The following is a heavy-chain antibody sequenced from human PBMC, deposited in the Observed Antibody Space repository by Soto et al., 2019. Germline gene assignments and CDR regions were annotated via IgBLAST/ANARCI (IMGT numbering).Heavy chain of an antibody. CDR2: LSTSGSTM. Sequence: LRLSCTASGFTFSNYEMTWVRQAPGKGLEWVSYLSTSGSTMYYADSVKGRFTISRDNAKNSLFLQMNSLRAEDTAVYYCARENSPAGLDVWGQGTTVTVSS. V-gene: IGHV3-48*03. CDR3: ARENSPAGLDV. J-gene: IGHJ6*02. CDR1: GFTFSNYE. D-gene: IGHD6-13*01.